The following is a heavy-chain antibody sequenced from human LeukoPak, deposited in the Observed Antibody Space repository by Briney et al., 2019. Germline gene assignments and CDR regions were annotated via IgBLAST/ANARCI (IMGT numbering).Heavy chain of an antibody. D-gene: IGHD2-15*01. V-gene: IGHV3-11*06. J-gene: IGHJ4*02. CDR2: ILMSTNYT. CDR3: ATSLRTGGIFDY. CDR1: GFTLSDSY. Sequence: GGSLRLSCGASGFTLSDSYMSWIRQAPGKGLEWVSYILMSTNYTSYAASVKGRFTISRDNAKNSLYLQMNSLRAEDTAVYYCATSLRTGGIFDYWGQGTLVTVSS.